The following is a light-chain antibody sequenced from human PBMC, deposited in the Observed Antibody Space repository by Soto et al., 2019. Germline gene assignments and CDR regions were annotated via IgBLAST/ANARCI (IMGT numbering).Light chain of an antibody. J-gene: IGKJ2*01. CDR3: QQRSNWAT. CDR1: QSVSSY. V-gene: IGKV3-11*01. CDR2: DAS. Sequence: EIVLTQSPATLSLSPGERATLSCRASQSVSSYLDWYQQKPGQAPRLLIYDASNRATGIPARFSGSGSGTDFTLTSSSLVPEDFAVYYCQQRSNWATFGQGTKLEIK.